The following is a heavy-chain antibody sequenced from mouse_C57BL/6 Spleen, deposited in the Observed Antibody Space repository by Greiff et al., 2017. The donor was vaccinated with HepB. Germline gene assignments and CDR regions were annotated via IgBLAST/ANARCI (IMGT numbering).Heavy chain of an antibody. CDR2: IYPRDGST. V-gene: IGHV1-85*01. J-gene: IGHJ1*03. D-gene: IGHD1-1*01. CDR1: GYTFTSYD. CDR3: ALITTVSHWYFEV. Sequence: QVQLQQSGPELVKPGASVKLSCKASGYTFTSYDINWVKQRPGQGLEWIGWIYPRDGSTKYNEKFKGNATLTVDTSSSTAYMELHSLTSEDSAVYFCALITTVSHWYFEVWGTGTTVTVSS.